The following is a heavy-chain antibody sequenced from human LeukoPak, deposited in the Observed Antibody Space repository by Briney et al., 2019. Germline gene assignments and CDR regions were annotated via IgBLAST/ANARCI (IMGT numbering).Heavy chain of an antibody. J-gene: IGHJ5*02. CDR1: GFTFSSYA. CDR2: ISDSGGTT. CDR3: ANFERTVAGPYNWFDP. Sequence: GGSLRLSCAASGFTFSSYAMSWVRQAPGRGLEWVSGISDSGGTTYYADSVKGRFTIYRDNSKNTLYLLMNSPRAEDTAVYYCANFERTVAGPYNWFDPWGRGTLVTVSS. V-gene: IGHV3-23*01. D-gene: IGHD6-19*01.